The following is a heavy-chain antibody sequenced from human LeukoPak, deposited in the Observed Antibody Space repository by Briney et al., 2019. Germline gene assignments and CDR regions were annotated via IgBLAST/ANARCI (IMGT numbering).Heavy chain of an antibody. Sequence: SVKVSCKASGGTFSSYAISWVRQAPGQGLEWMGRIIPIFGTANYAQKFQGRVTITTDESTSTAYMELSSLRSEDTAVYYCARDTPYYDSSGYPYWGQGTVVTVSS. CDR2: IIPIFGTA. D-gene: IGHD3-22*01. J-gene: IGHJ4*02. V-gene: IGHV1-69*05. CDR1: GGTFSSYA. CDR3: ARDTPYYDSSGYPY.